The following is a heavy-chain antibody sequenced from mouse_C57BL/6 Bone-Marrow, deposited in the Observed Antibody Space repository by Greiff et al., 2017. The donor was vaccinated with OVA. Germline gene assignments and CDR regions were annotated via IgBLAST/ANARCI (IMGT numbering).Heavy chain of an antibody. CDR3: TREWDYYGSSYAMDY. CDR2: ISDGGSYT. J-gene: IGHJ4*01. CDR1: GFTFSSYA. V-gene: IGHV5-4*01. D-gene: IGHD1-1*01. Sequence: EVKLVESGGGLVKPGGSLKLSCAASGFTFSSYAMSWVRQTPEKRLEWVATISDGGSYTYYPDNVKGRFTISRDNAKNNLYLQMSHLKSEDTAMYYCTREWDYYGSSYAMDYWGQGTSVTVSS.